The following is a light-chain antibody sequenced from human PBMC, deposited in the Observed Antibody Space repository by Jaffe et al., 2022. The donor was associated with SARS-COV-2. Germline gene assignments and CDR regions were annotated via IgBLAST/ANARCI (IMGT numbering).Light chain of an antibody. J-gene: IGLJ1*01. CDR1: SGVNVGAYR. CDR3: MIWHSSTYV. V-gene: IGLV5-45*03. Sequence: QAVLTQPSSLSASPGASASLTCTLRSGVNVGAYRIYWYQQKPGSPPQYLLTYKSDSDKQQGSGVPSRFSGSKDASANAGILLISGLQSEDEADYYCMIWHSSTYVFGTGTKVTVL. CDR2: YKSDSDK.